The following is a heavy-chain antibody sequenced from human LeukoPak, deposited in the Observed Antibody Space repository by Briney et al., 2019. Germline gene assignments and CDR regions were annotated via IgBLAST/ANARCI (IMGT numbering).Heavy chain of an antibody. CDR3: AKVSGRIQIWPQPFGDGMDV. CDR1: GFTFSTDV. D-gene: IGHD3-10*01. Sequence: GESLRLSCAASGFTFSTDVMSWVRQAPGKGLECVSAISGSGGNTYYADSVKGRFTISRDNSKNMLYLQMNSLRAEDTAVYYCAKVSGRIQIWPQPFGDGMDVWGQGTTVTVSS. CDR2: ISGSGGNT. V-gene: IGHV3-23*01. J-gene: IGHJ6*02.